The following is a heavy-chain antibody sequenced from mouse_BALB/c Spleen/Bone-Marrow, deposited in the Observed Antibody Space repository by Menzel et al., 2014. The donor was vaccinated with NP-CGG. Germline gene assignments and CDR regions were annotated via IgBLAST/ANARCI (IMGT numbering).Heavy chain of an antibody. Sequence: QVQLQQSGPELVKPGASVKMSCKASGYSFTSYYIHWVKQRPGQGLEWIGWIFPGSDNTKYNEKFKDKATLTADTSSSTAYMHLSSLTSEDSAVYFCARDWDEYYFDYWGQGTTLTVSS. V-gene: IGHV1-66*01. CDR2: IFPGSDNT. CDR1: GYSFTSYY. D-gene: IGHD4-1*01. CDR3: ARDWDEYYFDY. J-gene: IGHJ2*01.